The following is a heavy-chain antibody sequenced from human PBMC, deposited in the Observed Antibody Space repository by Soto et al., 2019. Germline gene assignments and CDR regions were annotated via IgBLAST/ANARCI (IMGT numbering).Heavy chain of an antibody. Sequence: QVQLVESGGGVVQPGRSLRLSCAAAGFTFSSYAMHWVRQAPGKGLEWVAVISDDGSNKYYADSVKGRFTISIDNSKNTLYLQMSSLRAEDTAVYYCARAGPQAYYYDSGMDVWGQGITVTVSS. CDR2: ISDDGSNK. CDR1: GFTFSSYA. V-gene: IGHV3-30-3*01. J-gene: IGHJ6*02. CDR3: ARAGPQAYYYDSGMDV.